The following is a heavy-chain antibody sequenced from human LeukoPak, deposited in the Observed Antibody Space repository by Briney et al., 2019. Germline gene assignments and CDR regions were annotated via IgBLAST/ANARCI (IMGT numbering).Heavy chain of an antibody. CDR1: GFTFSYYW. Sequence: GGSLRLSCAASGFTFSYYWINWVRQAPDKGLEWVAFIRYDGSNRYYADSVKGRFTISRDNSKNTLYLQMNSLRAEDTAVYYCAKDLGSGWTTGPHQYFDYWGQGTLVTVSS. CDR3: AKDLGSGWTTGPHQYFDY. V-gene: IGHV3-30*02. CDR2: IRYDGSNR. D-gene: IGHD6-19*01. J-gene: IGHJ4*02.